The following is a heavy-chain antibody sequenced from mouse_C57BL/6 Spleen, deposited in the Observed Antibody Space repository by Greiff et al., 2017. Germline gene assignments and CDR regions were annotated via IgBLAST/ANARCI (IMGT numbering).Heavy chain of an antibody. CDR3: ASAAIYYDYDGFAY. CDR1: GYSFTGYY. J-gene: IGHJ3*01. V-gene: IGHV1-42*01. Sequence: VQLQQSGPELVKPGASVTISCKASGYSFTGYYMNWVKQSPEKSLEWIGEINPSTGGTTYNQKFKAKATLTVDKSSSTAYMQLKSLTSEDSAVYYCASAAIYYDYDGFAYWGQGTLVTVSA. CDR2: INPSTGGT. D-gene: IGHD2-4*01.